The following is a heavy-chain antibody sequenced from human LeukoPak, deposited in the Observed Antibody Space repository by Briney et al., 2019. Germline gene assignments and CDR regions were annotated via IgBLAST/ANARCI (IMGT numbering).Heavy chain of an antibody. CDR1: GYTFTSYG. Sequence: ASVKVSCKASGYTFTSYGISWVRQAPGQGLERMGWISAYNGNTNYAQKLQGRVTMTTDTSTSTAYMELRSLRSDDTAVYYCARDAAMVRGVINAFDIWGQGTMVTVSS. J-gene: IGHJ3*02. D-gene: IGHD3-10*01. V-gene: IGHV1-18*01. CDR3: ARDAAMVRGVINAFDI. CDR2: ISAYNGNT.